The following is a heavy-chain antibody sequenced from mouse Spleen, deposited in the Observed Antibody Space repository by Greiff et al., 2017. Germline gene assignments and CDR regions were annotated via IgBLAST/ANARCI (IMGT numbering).Heavy chain of an antibody. J-gene: IGHJ4*01. CDR1: GFSLTSYG. CDR2: IWRGGST. Sequence: QVQLQQSGPSLVQPSQSLSITCTVSGFSLTSYGVHWVRQSPGKGLEWLGVIWRGGSTDYNAAFMSRLSITKDNSKSQVFFKMNSLQADDTAIYYCAKNRRNYYGSEAMDYWGQGTSVTVSS. D-gene: IGHD1-1*01. CDR3: AKNRRNYYGSEAMDY. V-gene: IGHV2-5-1*01.